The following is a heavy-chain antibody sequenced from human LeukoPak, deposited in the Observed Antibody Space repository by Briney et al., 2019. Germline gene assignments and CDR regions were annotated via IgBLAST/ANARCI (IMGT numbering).Heavy chain of an antibody. Sequence: PSETLSLTCTVSGGSISGYYWSWIRQPPGKGLEWIGEINHSGSTNYNPSLKSRVTISVDTSKNQFSLKLSSVTAADTAVYYCARAENYSNYDYWGQGTLVTVSS. D-gene: IGHD4-11*01. CDR1: GGSISGYY. J-gene: IGHJ4*02. V-gene: IGHV4-34*01. CDR3: ARAENYSNYDY. CDR2: INHSGST.